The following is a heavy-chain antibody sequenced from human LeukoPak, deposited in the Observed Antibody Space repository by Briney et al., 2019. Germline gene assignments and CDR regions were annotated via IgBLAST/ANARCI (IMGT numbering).Heavy chain of an antibody. D-gene: IGHD4/OR15-4a*01. J-gene: IGHJ4*02. CDR1: GYTFTGYY. V-gene: IGHV1-2*02. CDR2: INPNSGGT. CDR3: ARGLGTNMVQPVTD. Sequence: ASVKVSCKASGYTFTGYYMHWVRQAPGQGLEWMGWINPNSGGTNYAQKFQGRVTMTRDTSISTAYMELSRLRSDDTAVYYCARGLGTNMVQPVTDWGQGTLVTVSS.